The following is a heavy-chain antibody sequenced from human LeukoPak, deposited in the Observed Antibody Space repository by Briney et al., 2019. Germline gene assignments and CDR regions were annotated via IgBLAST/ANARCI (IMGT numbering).Heavy chain of an antibody. V-gene: IGHV3-49*03. CDR2: IRSQIYGGTT. Sequence: GGSLRLSCTTSGFTFGDYAVTWSRQAPGKGLEWVGFIRSQIYGGTTQYAASVRGRFTISRDDSKASAYLQMDSLKSEDTAVYYCSRVPYGDYVGDWYFDLWGRGILVTVSS. CDR3: SRVPYGDYVGDWYFDL. D-gene: IGHD4-17*01. CDR1: GFTFGDYA. J-gene: IGHJ2*01.